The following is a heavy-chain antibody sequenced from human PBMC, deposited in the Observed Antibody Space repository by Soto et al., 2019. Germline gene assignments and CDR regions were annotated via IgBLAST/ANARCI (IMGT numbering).Heavy chain of an antibody. D-gene: IGHD3-16*01. J-gene: IGHJ6*02. CDR2: IKQHGSQT. CDR1: GFTFNSDW. CDR3: ARALTSGVYYDADWETYLPRNYALDV. V-gene: IGHV3-7*01. Sequence: GGSLRLSWVASGFTFNSDWMRWVRQAPGKGKEWVGKIKQHGSQTPSVYSVKPPSTVSRHNANNFLSLQTDSLRPEDTAVYYCARALTSGVYYDADWETYLPRNYALDVWGQGATVTVSS.